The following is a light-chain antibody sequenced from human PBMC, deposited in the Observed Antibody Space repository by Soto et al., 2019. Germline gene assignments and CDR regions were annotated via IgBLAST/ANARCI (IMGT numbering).Light chain of an antibody. Sequence: ETVMTQSPATLSGSPGERATLSCRASQSVSSSYLAWYQQKPGQAPRLLIYGASSRATGIPDRFSGSGSGTDFTLTISRLEPEDFAVYYCQQYGSSPQTFGQGTKVDIK. V-gene: IGKV3-20*01. CDR2: GAS. CDR3: QQYGSSPQT. J-gene: IGKJ1*01. CDR1: QSVSSSY.